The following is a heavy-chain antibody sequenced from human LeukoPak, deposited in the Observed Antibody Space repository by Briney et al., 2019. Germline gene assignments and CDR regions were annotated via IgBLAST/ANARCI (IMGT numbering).Heavy chain of an antibody. CDR1: GFTFSDYY. J-gene: IGHJ2*01. D-gene: IGHD3-10*01. CDR2: ISESDNSI. V-gene: IGHV3-11*01. Sequence: GGSLRLSCAASGFTFSDYYMSWIRQAPGKGLEWLSYISESDNSIYYADSVKGRFTISRDNDKNSMSLQMKSLRVEDMAIYYCARVRGYSGSGTFWYFDFWGGGTLVIVSS. CDR3: ARVRGYSGSGTFWYFDF.